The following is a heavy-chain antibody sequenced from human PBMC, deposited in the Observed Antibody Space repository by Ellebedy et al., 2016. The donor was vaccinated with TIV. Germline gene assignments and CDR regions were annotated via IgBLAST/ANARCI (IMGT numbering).Heavy chain of an antibody. CDR3: AGESGGKEPAAFDI. D-gene: IGHD2-15*01. V-gene: IGHV4-4*02. CDR2: IYHSGST. J-gene: IGHJ3*02. CDR1: GGSISSSNW. Sequence: GSLRLSXAVSGGSISSSNWWSWVRQPPGKGLEWIGEIYHSGSTNYNPSLKSRVTISVDKSKNQFSLKLSSVTAADTAVYYCAGESGGKEPAAFDIWGQGTMVTVSS.